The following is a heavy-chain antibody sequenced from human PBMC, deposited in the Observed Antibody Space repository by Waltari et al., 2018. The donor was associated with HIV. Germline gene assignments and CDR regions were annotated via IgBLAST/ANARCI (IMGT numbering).Heavy chain of an antibody. D-gene: IGHD4-4*01. CDR1: GYTFPSYA. J-gene: IGHJ6*02. V-gene: IGHV7-4-1*02. CDR2: INTNTGNP. CDR3: ARHALQPEDYYYGMDV. Sequence: QVQLVQSGSELKQPGASVKVSCKASGYTFPSYAMNWLHQAPGQGLEWMGWINTNTGNPTYAQGFTGRFVFSLDTSVSTAYLQISSLKAEDTAVYYCARHALQPEDYYYGMDVWGQGTTVTVSS.